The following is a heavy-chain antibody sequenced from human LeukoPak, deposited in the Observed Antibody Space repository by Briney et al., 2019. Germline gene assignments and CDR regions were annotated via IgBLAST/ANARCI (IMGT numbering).Heavy chain of an antibody. Sequence: GESLKISCKGSAYSFTSYWIGWVRQMPGKGLEWMGIIYPGDSDTRYSPSFQGQVTISADKSISTAYLQWSSLKASDTAMYYCARCPRITIFGVAHFDYWGQGTLVTVSS. D-gene: IGHD3-3*01. CDR2: IYPGDSDT. J-gene: IGHJ4*02. CDR3: ARCPRITIFGVAHFDY. CDR1: AYSFTSYW. V-gene: IGHV5-51*01.